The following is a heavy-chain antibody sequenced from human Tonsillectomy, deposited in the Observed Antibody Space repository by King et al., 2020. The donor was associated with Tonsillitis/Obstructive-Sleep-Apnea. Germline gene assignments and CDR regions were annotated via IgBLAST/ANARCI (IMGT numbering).Heavy chain of an antibody. V-gene: IGHV4-4*02. D-gene: IGHD2-2*01. J-gene: IGHJ4*02. Sequence: QLQESGPGLVKPSGTLSLTCAVSGGSISSSNWWSWVRQPPGKGLEWIGEIYHSGSTNYNPSLKSRGTISVDKSKNQFSLKLSSVTAADTAVYYCARKYCSSTSCYHFDYWGQGTLVTVSS. CDR1: GGSISSSNW. CDR3: ARKYCSSTSCYHFDY. CDR2: IYHSGST.